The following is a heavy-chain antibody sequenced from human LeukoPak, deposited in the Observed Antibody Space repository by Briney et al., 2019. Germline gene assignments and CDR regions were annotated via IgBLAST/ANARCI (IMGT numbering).Heavy chain of an antibody. CDR3: ARLSSGWYRYFDY. J-gene: IGHJ4*02. CDR2: IYYSGST. D-gene: IGHD6-19*01. CDR1: GGSISSSSYY. Sequence: PSETLSLTCTVSGGSISSSSYYWGWIRQPPGKGLEWIGSIYYSGSTYYNPSLESRVTISVDTSKNQFSLKLSFVTAADTAVYYCARLSSGWYRYFDYWGQGTLVTVSS. V-gene: IGHV4-39*01.